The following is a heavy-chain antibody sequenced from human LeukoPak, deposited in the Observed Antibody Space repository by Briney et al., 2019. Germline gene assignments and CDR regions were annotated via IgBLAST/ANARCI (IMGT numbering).Heavy chain of an antibody. CDR3: AKRASGSGTSLYYFDY. Sequence: PGGSLRLSCAASGFTFSSYAMSWVRQAAGKGLEGVSVISNSGGSTFYADSVKGRFTISRDKSKNTLYLQMNSLRAEDTAVYYCAKRASGSGTSLYYFDYWGQGTLVTVSS. CDR2: ISNSGGST. J-gene: IGHJ4*02. V-gene: IGHV3-23*01. D-gene: IGHD3-10*01. CDR1: GFTFSSYA.